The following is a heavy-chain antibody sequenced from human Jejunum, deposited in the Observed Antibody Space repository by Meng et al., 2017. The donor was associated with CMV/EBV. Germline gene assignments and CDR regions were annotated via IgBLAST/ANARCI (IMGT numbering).Heavy chain of an antibody. Sequence: SGFSFHKYGMHWVRQAPGKGLEWVAFIRDDGSIKYYAESVKVRFTISRDNSKTTLYLQMNNLRPEDTALYHCAKVTSGSWGYFDSWGQGTLVTVSS. J-gene: IGHJ4*02. CDR1: GFSFHKYG. D-gene: IGHD3-16*01. V-gene: IGHV3-30*02. CDR2: IRDDGSIK. CDR3: AKVTSGSWGYFDS.